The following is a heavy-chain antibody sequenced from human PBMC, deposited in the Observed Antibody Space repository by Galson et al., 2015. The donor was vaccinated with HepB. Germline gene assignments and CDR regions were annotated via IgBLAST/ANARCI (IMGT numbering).Heavy chain of an antibody. CDR2: VNPNSGDT. Sequence: SVKVSCKDSGYIFNDYYMHWVRQAPGQGLEWMGRVNPNSGDTNYAQKFQGRVTMIRDTSISTAYMELSSLRSDDTAAYYCARSHLKYYFDYWGQGTLVTVSS. J-gene: IGHJ4*02. CDR1: GYIFNDYY. CDR3: ARSHLKYYFDY. V-gene: IGHV1-2*06.